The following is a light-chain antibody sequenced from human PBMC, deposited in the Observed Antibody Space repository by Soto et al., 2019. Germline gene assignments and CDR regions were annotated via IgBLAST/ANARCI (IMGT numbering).Light chain of an antibody. CDR2: AVS. Sequence: DIVLTQSPGTLSLSPGERATLSCRASQSVDSRYLAWYQRKPGQAPRLLIYAVSSRATGIPDRFSGSGSGTDFTLTISRLEPEDFAYYYCQQYGRSPRYSFGQGTKLEIK. CDR1: QSVDSRY. J-gene: IGKJ2*03. V-gene: IGKV3-20*01. CDR3: QQYGRSPRYS.